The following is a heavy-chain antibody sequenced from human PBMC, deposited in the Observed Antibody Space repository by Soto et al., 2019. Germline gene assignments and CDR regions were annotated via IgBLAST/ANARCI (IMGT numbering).Heavy chain of an antibody. CDR3: ARGVSLTTYSDYIWGGCRQDHFDF. CDR2: MNPNTGNR. Sequence: ASVKVSCKASGYNFTSYDINWVRQATGQGLEWMGWMNPNTGNRGYAQKFQGRVTMTRNTSTSTAYMDLSSLRSEDTAVYYWARGVSLTTYSDYIWGGCRQDHFDFWGQGTLVTVSS. D-gene: IGHD3-16*02. V-gene: IGHV1-8*01. J-gene: IGHJ4*02. CDR1: GYNFTSYD.